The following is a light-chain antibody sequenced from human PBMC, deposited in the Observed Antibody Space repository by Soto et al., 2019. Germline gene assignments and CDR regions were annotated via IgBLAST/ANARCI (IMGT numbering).Light chain of an antibody. CDR2: TSS. J-gene: IGKJ1*01. V-gene: IGKV1-39*01. Sequence: DIQMTQSPASLSASVGDRVTISCRASQSIGRNLNWYQQKPGKAPKLLIFTSSSLQSGVPSRFSGSGSGTDFIFTISNLQPEDFATYCCQQSYSTPPTFGQGTTVEIK. CDR3: QQSYSTPPT. CDR1: QSIGRN.